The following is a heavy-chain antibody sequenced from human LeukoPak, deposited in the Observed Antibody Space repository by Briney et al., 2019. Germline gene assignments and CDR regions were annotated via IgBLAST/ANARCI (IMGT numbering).Heavy chain of an antibody. V-gene: IGHV4-38-2*02. D-gene: IGHD2-2*01. CDR2: IYHSGST. Sequence: SETLSLTCTVSGGSISSGYYWGWIRQPPGKGLEWIGSIYHSGSTYYNPSLKSRVTISVDTSRNQFSLKLSSVTAADTAVYYCARESGYQLLLDYWGQGTLVTVSS. CDR1: GGSISSGYY. J-gene: IGHJ4*02. CDR3: ARESGYQLLLDY.